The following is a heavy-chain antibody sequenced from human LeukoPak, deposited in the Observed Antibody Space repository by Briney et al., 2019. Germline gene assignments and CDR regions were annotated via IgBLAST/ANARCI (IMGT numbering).Heavy chain of an antibody. CDR3: AKDSGDAPEYLQH. D-gene: IGHD4-17*01. J-gene: IGHJ1*01. V-gene: IGHV3-23*01. CDR1: GFTFSSYA. CDR2: ISGSCGST. Sequence: AGSLRLSCAASGFTFSSYAMSWVRQPPGKGLELVSAISGSCGSTYYADSVKSRFTISTDNSKNTQYLQMISLRAADTAVDYFAKDSGDAPEYLQHWGQGTLVSVSS.